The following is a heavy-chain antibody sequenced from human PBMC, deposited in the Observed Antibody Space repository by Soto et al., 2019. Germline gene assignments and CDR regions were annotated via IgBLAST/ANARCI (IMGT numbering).Heavy chain of an antibody. CDR3: ARTDNVGDYPY. CDR2: ISSSGSA. V-gene: IGHV4-31*03. D-gene: IGHD2-15*01. J-gene: IGHJ4*02. Sequence: SETLSLTCTVSNESMSSGGYFWVWIRQHPGKGLEWIGHISSSGSANPNPSLKSRVSMSVDSSNNQFSLKLTSVTVADAAVSYCARTDNVGDYPYFGQGTLVTVSS. CDR1: NESMSSGGYF.